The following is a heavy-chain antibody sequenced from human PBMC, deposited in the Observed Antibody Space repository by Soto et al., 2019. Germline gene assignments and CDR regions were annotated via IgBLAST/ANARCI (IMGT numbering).Heavy chain of an antibody. J-gene: IGHJ4*02. CDR2: IYYSGST. CDR1: GGSFSGYY. CDR3: ARGHDSSGYYYPGY. V-gene: IGHV4-31*11. D-gene: IGHD3-22*01. Sequence: PSETLSLTCAVYGGSFSGYYWSWIRQHPGKGLEWIGYIYYSGSTYYNPSLKSRVTISVDTSKNQFSLKLSSVTAADTAVYYCARGHDSSGYYYPGYWGQGTLVTVSS.